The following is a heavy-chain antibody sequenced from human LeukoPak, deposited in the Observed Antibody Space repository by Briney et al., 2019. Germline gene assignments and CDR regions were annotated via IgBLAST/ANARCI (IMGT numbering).Heavy chain of an antibody. J-gene: IGHJ4*02. CDR3: ARVRAPDYDILTGYRSSDYFDY. V-gene: IGHV3-48*03. Sequence: GGSLRLYSVAYGFNFSSYEMNWGRQDPGNGLAWVSYFSSSGSTIYYADSVKGRFTISRDNAKNSLYLQMNSLRAEDTAVYYCARVRAPDYDILTGYRSSDYFDYWGQGTLVTVSS. D-gene: IGHD3-9*01. CDR1: GFNFSSYE. CDR2: FSSSGSTI.